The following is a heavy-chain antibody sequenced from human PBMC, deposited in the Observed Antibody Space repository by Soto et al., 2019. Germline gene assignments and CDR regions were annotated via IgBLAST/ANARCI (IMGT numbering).Heavy chain of an antibody. CDR3: ARWEDY. D-gene: IGHD1-26*01. V-gene: IGHV4-59*01. CDR2: IYYSGST. CDR1: GGSISSYY. J-gene: IGHJ4*02. Sequence: SETLSLTCTVSGGSISSYYWSWIRQPPGKGLEWIGYIYYSGSTNYNPSLKSRVTISVDTSKNQFSLKLSSVTAADTAVHYCARWEDYWGQGTLVTVSS.